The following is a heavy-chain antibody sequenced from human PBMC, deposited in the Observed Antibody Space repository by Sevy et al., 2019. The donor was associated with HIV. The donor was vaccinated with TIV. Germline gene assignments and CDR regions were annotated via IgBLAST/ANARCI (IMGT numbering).Heavy chain of an antibody. Sequence: ASVKVSCKVTGYTLTGFSMHWVRQTPGKGLEWMGTFDPEDGETIYAQKFQGRVIMTEATSADTAHMDLSSLTSKDTAVYYCATTKDYYDSSGYPFDYWGQGTLVTVSS. CDR2: FDPEDGET. J-gene: IGHJ4*02. CDR1: GYTLTGFS. D-gene: IGHD3-22*01. CDR3: ATTKDYYDSSGYPFDY. V-gene: IGHV1-24*01.